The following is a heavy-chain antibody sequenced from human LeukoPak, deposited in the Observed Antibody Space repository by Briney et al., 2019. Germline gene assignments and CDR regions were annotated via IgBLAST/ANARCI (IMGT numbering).Heavy chain of an antibody. Sequence: ASVKVSCKASGYTFTSYYMHWVRQAPGQGLEWMGIINPSGGSTSYAQKFQGRVTMTRDTSTSTVYMELSSPRSEDTAVYYCARDLTNMYYFDYWGQGTLVTVSS. D-gene: IGHD2/OR15-2a*01. V-gene: IGHV1-46*01. CDR1: GYTFTSYY. J-gene: IGHJ4*02. CDR3: ARDLTNMYYFDY. CDR2: INPSGGST.